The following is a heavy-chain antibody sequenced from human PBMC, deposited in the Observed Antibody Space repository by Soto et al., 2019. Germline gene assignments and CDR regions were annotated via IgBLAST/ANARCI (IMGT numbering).Heavy chain of an antibody. CDR2: ISPYDDNT. CDR3: ARDLGGWPDY. CDR1: GYTFTSYG. Sequence: ASVKVSCKASGYTFTSYGISWVRQAPGQGLEWLGWISPYDDNTKYAQILQGRVSMTTDTSSNTAYMELSSLRSEDTAVYYCARDLGGWPDYWGKGTLVTVSS. D-gene: IGHD2-15*01. V-gene: IGHV1-18*01. J-gene: IGHJ4*02.